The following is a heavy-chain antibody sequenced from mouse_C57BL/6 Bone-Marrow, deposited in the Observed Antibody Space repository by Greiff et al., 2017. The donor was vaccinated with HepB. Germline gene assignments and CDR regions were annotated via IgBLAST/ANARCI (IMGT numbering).Heavy chain of an antibody. J-gene: IGHJ3*01. CDR2: IYPGDGDT. D-gene: IGHD2-1*01. CDR3: AIYGNFTAWFAY. CDR1: GYAFSSSW. V-gene: IGHV1-82*01. Sequence: VKLQESGPELVKPGASAKISCKASGYAFSSSWMNWVKQRPGKGLEWIGRIYPGDGDTNYNGKFKGKATLTADKSSSTAYMQLSSLTSEDSAVYFCAIYGNFTAWFAYWGQGTLVTVSA.